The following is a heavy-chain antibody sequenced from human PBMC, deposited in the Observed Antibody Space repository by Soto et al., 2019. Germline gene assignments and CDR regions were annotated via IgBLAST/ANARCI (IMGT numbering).Heavy chain of an antibody. CDR2: IYIRGST. D-gene: IGHD1-26*01. V-gene: IGHV3-66*01. CDR1: GFTVSSKY. Sequence: EVQLVESGGGLVQPGESLRLSCAASGFTVSSKYMSWVRQAPGKGLEWDSIIYIRGSTFYADSVKVRFTISRDTSKTTLYLQMDHLTVQDTAMYYCASDSLPGTRTWADHWGQGTLVTVSS. J-gene: IGHJ4*02. CDR3: ASDSLPGTRTWADH.